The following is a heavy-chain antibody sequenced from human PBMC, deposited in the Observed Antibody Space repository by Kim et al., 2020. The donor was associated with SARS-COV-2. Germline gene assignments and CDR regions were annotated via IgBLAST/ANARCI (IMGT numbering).Heavy chain of an antibody. Sequence: SETLSLTCTVSGGSISSSSYYWGWIRQPPGKGLEWIGSIYYSGSTYYNPSLKSRVTISVDTSKNQFSLKLSSVTAADTAVYYCAREVLSAGSGSYYMYYYYYYGMDVWGQGTTVTVSS. CDR1: GGSISSSSYY. V-gene: IGHV4-39*07. CDR2: IYYSGST. J-gene: IGHJ6*02. D-gene: IGHD3-10*01. CDR3: AREVLSAGSGSYYMYYYYYYGMDV.